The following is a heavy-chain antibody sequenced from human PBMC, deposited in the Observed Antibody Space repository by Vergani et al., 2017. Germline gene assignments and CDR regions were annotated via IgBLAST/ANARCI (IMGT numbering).Heavy chain of an antibody. D-gene: IGHD6-13*01. Sequence: EVQLVESGGGLVQPGGSLRLSCAASGFTVSSNYMSWVRQAPGKGLEWVSVIYSGGSTYYADSVKGRFTISRHNSKNTLYLQMNSLRAEDTAVYYSARGEAAAGYYYYYYMDVWGKGTTVTVSS. CDR2: IYSGGST. CDR3: ARGEAAAGYYYYYYMDV. V-gene: IGHV3-53*04. J-gene: IGHJ6*03. CDR1: GFTVSSNY.